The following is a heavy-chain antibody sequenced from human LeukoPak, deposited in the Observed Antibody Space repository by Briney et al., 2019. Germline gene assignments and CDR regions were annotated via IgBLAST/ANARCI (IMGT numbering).Heavy chain of an antibody. CDR3: VASIISPSNY. CDR1: GGSISRSGYS. D-gene: IGHD3-10*01. J-gene: IGHJ4*02. Sequence: PSQTLPLTCAVSGGSISRSGYSWSWIRQPPGKGLDWIAYIYYTGSTYYNPSLKSRVTISLDTSKNQFSLKLTSVTAADTAIYYCVASIISPSNYWGQGTLVTVSS. CDR2: IYYTGST. V-gene: IGHV4-30-4*07.